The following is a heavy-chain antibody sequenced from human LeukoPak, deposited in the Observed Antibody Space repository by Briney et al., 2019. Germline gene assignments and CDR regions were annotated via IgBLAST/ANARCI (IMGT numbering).Heavy chain of an antibody. J-gene: IGHJ6*04. CDR3: ARVGVTMVRGVIIPEYYYYGMDV. Sequence: SETLSLTCAVYGGSSSGYYWSWVRQPPGKGLEWVGEINHSGSTNYNPSLKSRVTISVDTSKNQFSLKLSSVTAADTAVYYCARVGVTMVRGVIIPEYYYYGMDVWGKGTTVTVSS. V-gene: IGHV4-34*01. CDR1: GGSSSGYY. D-gene: IGHD3-10*01. CDR2: INHSGST.